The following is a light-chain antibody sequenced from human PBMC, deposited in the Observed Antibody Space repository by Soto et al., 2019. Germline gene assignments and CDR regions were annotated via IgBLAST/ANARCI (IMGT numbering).Light chain of an antibody. J-gene: IGKJ4*01. V-gene: IGKV3-11*01. CDR1: QSVNNY. CDR3: QQRSNWPPLT. CDR2: DAS. Sequence: DIVLTQSPATLSLSPGDRATLSCRASQSVNNYLAWYQQKPGQAPRLLIYDASNRATGIPPRFSGSGSGTDFSLTISSLEPEEFAVYYCQQRSNWPPLTFGGGTKVEIK.